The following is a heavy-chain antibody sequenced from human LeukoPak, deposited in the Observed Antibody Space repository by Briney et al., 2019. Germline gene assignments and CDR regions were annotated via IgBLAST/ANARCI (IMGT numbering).Heavy chain of an antibody. V-gene: IGHV1-18*01. J-gene: IGHJ3*02. D-gene: IGHD2-2*02. CDR3: ARDGILQYCGSISCYRAHDAFDM. CDR2: ISGYNGNT. CDR1: GYTFTSYG. Sequence: ASVKVSCKASGYTFTSYGISWVRHAPGQGLEWMGWISGYNGNTNYAQKLQGRVTMTTDTSTSTAYMELRSLRSDDTAVYYCARDGILQYCGSISCYRAHDAFDMWGQGTMVTVSS.